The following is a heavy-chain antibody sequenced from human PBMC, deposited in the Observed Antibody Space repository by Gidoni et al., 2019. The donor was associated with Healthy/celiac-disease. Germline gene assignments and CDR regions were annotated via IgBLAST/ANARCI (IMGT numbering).Heavy chain of an antibody. V-gene: IGHV3-23*04. J-gene: IGHJ4*02. CDR1: GFTFSNYA. Sequence: EVHLVESGGGLVQPGGSLRLSCAASGFTFSNYAMNWVRQAPGKGLEWVSTITGSGGSTYYADSVKGRFTISRDSFKNTLYLQMNSLRDEDTAVYYCARNRSTLYFDYWGQGTLVTVSS. CDR3: ARNRSTLYFDY. CDR2: ITGSGGST. D-gene: IGHD1-1*01.